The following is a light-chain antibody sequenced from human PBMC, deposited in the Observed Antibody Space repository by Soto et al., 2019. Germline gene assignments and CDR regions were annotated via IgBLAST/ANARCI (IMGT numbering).Light chain of an antibody. Sequence: ILMTQSPATVSVSPGESATLSCRASQNIYYNVAWYQHRPGQAPRLLIYGASTRAPGVPARFSGSGSGTEFTLTISLLQPEDFTFYSCLQYHNLWAFGQGTKVEI. CDR1: QNIYYN. V-gene: IGKV3-15*01. CDR2: GAS. J-gene: IGKJ1*01. CDR3: LQYHNLWA.